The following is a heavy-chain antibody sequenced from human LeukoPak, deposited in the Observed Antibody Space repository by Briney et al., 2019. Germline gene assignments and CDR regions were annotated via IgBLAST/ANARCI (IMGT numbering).Heavy chain of an antibody. J-gene: IGHJ4*02. V-gene: IGHV4-59*01. CDR2: IYYSGST. D-gene: IGHD4-23*01. CDR1: GGSISNYY. Sequence: PSETPSLTCTVSGGSISNYYWSWIRQPPGKGLEWIGYIYYSGSTSFNPSLKSRVTISVDTSKNQFSLKLSSVTAADTAVYYCARVTARWYFDYWGQGTLVTVSS. CDR3: ARVTARWYFDY.